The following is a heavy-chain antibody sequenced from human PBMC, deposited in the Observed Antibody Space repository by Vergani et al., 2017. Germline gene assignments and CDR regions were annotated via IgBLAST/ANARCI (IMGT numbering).Heavy chain of an antibody. CDR1: GFTFDDYA. CDR2: ISWNSGSI. D-gene: IGHD3-10*01. V-gene: IGHV3-9*01. Sequence: EVQLVESGGGLVQPGRSLRLSCAASGFTFDDYAMHWVRQAPGKGLEWVPGISWNSGSIGYADSVKGRFTISRDNAKNYLYLQMNRLTTEDTALYYCTTEGDFGEPPHWGQGTLVTVSS. CDR3: TTEGDFGEPPH. J-gene: IGHJ4*02.